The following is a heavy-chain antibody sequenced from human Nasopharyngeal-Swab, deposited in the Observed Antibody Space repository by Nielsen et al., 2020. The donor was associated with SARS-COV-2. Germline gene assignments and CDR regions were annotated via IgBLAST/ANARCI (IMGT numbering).Heavy chain of an antibody. CDR1: GGSFSGYC. CDR3: ARVKAARQYSSGWYFDPGEGSNGYYFDY. CDR2: INHSGST. D-gene: IGHD6-19*01. J-gene: IGHJ4*02. V-gene: IGHV4-34*01. Sequence: SETLSLTCAVYGGSFSGYCWSWIRQPPGKGLEWIGEINHSGSTNYNPSLKSRVTISVDTSKNQFSLKLSSVTAADTAVYYCARVKAARQYSSGWYFDPGEGSNGYYFDYWGQGTLVTVSS.